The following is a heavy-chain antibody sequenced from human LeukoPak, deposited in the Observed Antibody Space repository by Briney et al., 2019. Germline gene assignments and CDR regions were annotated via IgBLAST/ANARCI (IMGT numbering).Heavy chain of an antibody. V-gene: IGHV4-34*01. CDR2: INHSGST. CDR1: GGSFSGYY. D-gene: IGHD3-16*01. CDR3: ARDLVRLGESSFDY. Sequence: SETLSLTCAVYGGSFSGYYWSWIRQPPGKGLEWIGEINHSGSTNYNPSLKSRVTISVDTSKNQFSLKLSSVTAADTAVYYCARDLVRLGESSFDYWGQGTLVTVSS. J-gene: IGHJ4*02.